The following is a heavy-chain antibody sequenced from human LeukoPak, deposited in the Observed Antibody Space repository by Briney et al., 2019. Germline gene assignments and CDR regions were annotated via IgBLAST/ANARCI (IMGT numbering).Heavy chain of an antibody. D-gene: IGHD6-19*01. J-gene: IGHJ4*02. Sequence: PGGSLRLSCAASGFTFSSYEMNWVRQAPGKGLEWVSYISSSGSTIYYADSVKGRFTISRDNAKNSLYLQMNSLRAEDTAVYYCARGQLNSGWSACFDYWGQGTLVTVSS. V-gene: IGHV3-48*03. CDR3: ARGQLNSGWSACFDY. CDR1: GFTFSSYE. CDR2: ISSSGSTI.